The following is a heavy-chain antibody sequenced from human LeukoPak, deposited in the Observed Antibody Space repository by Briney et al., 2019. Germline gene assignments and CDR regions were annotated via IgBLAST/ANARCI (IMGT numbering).Heavy chain of an antibody. CDR3: ARGLLTGRNWYFDL. J-gene: IGHJ2*01. V-gene: IGHV1-2*02. CDR2: INPHSGGT. Sequence: ASVKVSCKASGYXFINYYIHWLRQAPGQGLEWMGWINPHSGGTNYVQNFQGRVTMTRDTSISTVYMELRTLRSDDTAVYFCARGLLTGRNWYFDLWGRGTLLTASS. CDR1: GYXFINYY. D-gene: IGHD3-9*01.